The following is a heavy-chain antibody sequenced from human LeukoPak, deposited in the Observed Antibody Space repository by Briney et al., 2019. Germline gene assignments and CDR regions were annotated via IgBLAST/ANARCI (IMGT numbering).Heavy chain of an antibody. J-gene: IGHJ3*02. CDR2: IYYSGST. CDR3: ARAAAAAITHAFDI. Sequence: SETLSLTCTVSGGSISSGDYYWRWIRQPPGKGLEWIGYIYYSGSTYYNPSLKSRVTISVDTSKNQFSLKLSSVTAADTAVYYCARAAAAAITHAFDIWGQGTMVTVSS. CDR1: GGSISSGDYY. D-gene: IGHD3-10*01. V-gene: IGHV4-30-4*01.